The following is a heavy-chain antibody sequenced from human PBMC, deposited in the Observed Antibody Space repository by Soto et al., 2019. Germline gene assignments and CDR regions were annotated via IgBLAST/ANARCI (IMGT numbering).Heavy chain of an antibody. CDR3: AGGLAAAAFDY. CDR2: IIPIFGTA. CDR1: GGTFSSYA. D-gene: IGHD6-13*01. J-gene: IGHJ4*02. Sequence: EASVKVSCKASGGTFSSYAISWVRQAPGQGLEWMGGIIPIFGTANYAQKFQGRVTITADESTSTAYMELSSLRSEDTAVYYCAGGLAAAAFDYWGQGTLVTVSS. V-gene: IGHV1-69*13.